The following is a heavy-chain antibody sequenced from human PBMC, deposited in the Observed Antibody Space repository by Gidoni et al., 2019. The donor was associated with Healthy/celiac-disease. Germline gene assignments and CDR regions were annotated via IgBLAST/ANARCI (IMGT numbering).Heavy chain of an antibody. CDR1: DGTFSSYA. Sequence: QVQLLQSWAEVKKPGSSVQVSCKASDGTFSSYAISWVRQAPGQGLEWMGGIIPIFGTANYAQKFQGRVTITADESTNTAYMELSSLRSEDKAVYYCAGYSGGTTVYYGMDVWGQGTTVTVSS. D-gene: IGHD2-15*01. V-gene: IGHV1-69*01. CDR2: IIPIFGTA. CDR3: AGYSGGTTVYYGMDV. J-gene: IGHJ6*02.